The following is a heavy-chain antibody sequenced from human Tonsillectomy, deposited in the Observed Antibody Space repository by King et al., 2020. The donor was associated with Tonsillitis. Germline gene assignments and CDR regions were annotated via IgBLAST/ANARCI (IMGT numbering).Heavy chain of an antibody. J-gene: IGHJ4*02. CDR3: ASQLWFGHDIRFDY. Sequence: LQLQESGPGLVKPSETLSLTCTVSGGSISSSNYYWGWIRQPPGKGLEWIGTIYYTGSTYYNPSLKSRVTLSLDTSKNQFSLKLSSVTAADTAVYYCASQLWFGHDIRFDYWGQGTLVTVSS. D-gene: IGHD5-18*01. V-gene: IGHV4-39*07. CDR2: IYYTGST. CDR1: GGSISSSNYY.